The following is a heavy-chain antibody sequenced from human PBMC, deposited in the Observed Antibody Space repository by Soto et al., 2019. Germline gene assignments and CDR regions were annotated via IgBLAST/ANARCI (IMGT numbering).Heavy chain of an antibody. CDR3: ERHRSSGWARDY. D-gene: IGHD6-19*01. J-gene: IGHJ4*02. V-gene: IGHV5-10-1*01. CDR1: GYSFTSYW. CDR2: IDPSDSYT. Sequence: PGESLKISCKGSGYSFTSYWISWVRQMPGKGLEWMGRIDPSDSYTNYSPSFQGHVTISADKSISTAYLQWSSLKASDTAMYYCERHRSSGWARDYWGQGTLVTVSS.